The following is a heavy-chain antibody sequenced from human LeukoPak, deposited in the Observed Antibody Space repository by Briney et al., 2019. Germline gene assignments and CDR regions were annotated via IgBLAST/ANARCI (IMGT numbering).Heavy chain of an antibody. CDR1: GFTFSRSA. CDR2: IIYSGGAT. V-gene: IGHV3-23*01. D-gene: IGHD3-22*01. J-gene: IGHJ4*02. Sequence: GGSLRLSCAAPGFTFSRSAMTCVRQGPGTGLEFVASIIYSGGATYYADSVKGRFTISRDNSKNTLYLQMNSLRAEDTALYYCAKDGLYYDGSEHVYYFDSWGQGTLVTVSS. CDR3: AKDGLYYDGSEHVYYFDS.